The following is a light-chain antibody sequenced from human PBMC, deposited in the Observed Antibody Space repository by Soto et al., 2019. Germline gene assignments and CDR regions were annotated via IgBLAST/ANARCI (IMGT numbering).Light chain of an antibody. J-gene: IGLJ7*01. CDR3: SSNTSTISVV. CDR1: SSDVGGYNS. Sequence: QSALTQPASVSGSPGQSITISCTGTSSDVGGYNSVSWYQQHPGKAPKLMIYEVSHRPSGVSDRFSGSKSGNTASLTISGLQAEDEADYYCSSNTSTISVVFGGGTQLTVL. V-gene: IGLV2-14*01. CDR2: EVS.